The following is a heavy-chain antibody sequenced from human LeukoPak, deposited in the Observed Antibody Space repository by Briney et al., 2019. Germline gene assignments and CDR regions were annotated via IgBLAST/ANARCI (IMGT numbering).Heavy chain of an antibody. CDR2: IYHSGST. J-gene: IGHJ4*02. V-gene: IGHV4-38-2*02. CDR1: GYSISSGYY. CDR3: AAYSSGFYFDY. Sequence: SETLSLTCTVSGYSISSGYYWGWIRQPPVKGLEWIGSIYHSGSTYYNPSLKSRVTISVDTSKNQFSLKLSSVTAADTAVYYCAAYSSGFYFDYWGQGTLVTVSS. D-gene: IGHD6-19*01.